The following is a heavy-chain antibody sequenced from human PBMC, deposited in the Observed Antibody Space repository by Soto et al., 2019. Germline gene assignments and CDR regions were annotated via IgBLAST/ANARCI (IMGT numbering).Heavy chain of an antibody. CDR1: GGSISRGDYY. CDR3: ARTAMVWYFDY. CDR2: IYYSGST. J-gene: IGHJ4*02. D-gene: IGHD5-18*01. Sequence: PSETLSLTCTVSGGSISRGDYYWGWIRQPPGKGLEWSGYIYYSGSTYYNPTLKSRVTLSVDTAKNPFPLKLSSVTAADTAVYYRARTAMVWYFDYWGQGTLVTVSS. V-gene: IGHV4-30-4*08.